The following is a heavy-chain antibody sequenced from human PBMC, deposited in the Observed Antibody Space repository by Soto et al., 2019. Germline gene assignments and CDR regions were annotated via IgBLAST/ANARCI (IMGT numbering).Heavy chain of an antibody. CDR2: ISDSGGST. D-gene: IGHD3-22*01. J-gene: IGHJ3*02. CDR1: GGSISSSSYY. V-gene: IGHV3-23*01. CDR3: AKDKSSDYYDSSGGLNAFDI. Sequence: ETLSLTCTVSGGSISSSSYYWGWIRQPPGKGLEWVSAISDSGGSTYYADSVKGRFTISRDNSKNTLYLQMNSLRAEDTAVYYCAKDKSSDYYDSSGGLNAFDIWGQGTMVTV.